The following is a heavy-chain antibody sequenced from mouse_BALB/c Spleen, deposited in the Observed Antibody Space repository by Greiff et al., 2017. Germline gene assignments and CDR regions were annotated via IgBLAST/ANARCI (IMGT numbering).Heavy chain of an antibody. D-gene: IGHD1-1*01. CDR1: GFTFSSYA. CDR3: ARVYYVSSYGDAMDY. CDR2: ISSGGSYT. Sequence: EVKLVESGGGLVKPGGSLKLSCAASGFTFSSYAMSWVRQSPEKRLEWVAEISSGGSYTYYPDTVTGRFTISRDNAKNTLYLEMRSLRSEDTAMYYCARVYYVSSYGDAMDYWGQGTSVTVSS. V-gene: IGHV5-9-4*01. J-gene: IGHJ4*01.